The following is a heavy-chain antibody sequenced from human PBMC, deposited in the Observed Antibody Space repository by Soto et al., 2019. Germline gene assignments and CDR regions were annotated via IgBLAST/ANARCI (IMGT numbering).Heavy chain of an antibody. CDR1: GITVRSRF. J-gene: IGHJ4*02. CDR3: ASRPGEVAPPHMLPLDY. CDR2: LYSGGST. V-gene: IGHV3-66*01. Sequence: EVQLVESGGVVAQPGGSLRLSCAASGITVRSRFMRWVRQAPGKGLDWVSVLYSGGSTYCADSVKGRFTISRDNAKNTLYLQMNSLRAEDTAVYYCASRPGEVAPPHMLPLDYLGQGSLVTVSS. D-gene: IGHD2-2*01.